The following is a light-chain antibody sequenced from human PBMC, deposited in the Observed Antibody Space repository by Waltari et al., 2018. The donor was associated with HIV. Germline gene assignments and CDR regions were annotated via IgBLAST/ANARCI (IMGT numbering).Light chain of an antibody. V-gene: IGKV4-1*01. CDR1: QSILHGSNDKNY. CDR3: QQYYKTPWT. Sequence: DIVMTQSPESLAVSLGERTTINCKASQSILHGSNDKNYLAWYQQRAGQYPKLLIYWASTRESGVPERFNGSVSGTDFTLTISSLQAEDVAVYYCQQYYKTPWTFGRGTKVQI. CDR2: WAS. J-gene: IGKJ1*01.